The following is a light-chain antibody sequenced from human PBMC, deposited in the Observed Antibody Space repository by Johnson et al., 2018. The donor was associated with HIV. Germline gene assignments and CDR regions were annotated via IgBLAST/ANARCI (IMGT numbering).Light chain of an antibody. V-gene: IGLV1-51*01. Sequence: QSVLTQPPSVSAAPGQKVTISCSGSSSNIGNNYVSWYQQVPGTAPKLLIYDNNKRPSGIPDRFSGPKSGTSATLGITGLQTGYEADYYCGTWDSSLSTYVFGSGTKVTVL. CDR1: SSNIGNNY. J-gene: IGLJ1*01. CDR3: GTWDSSLSTYV. CDR2: DNN.